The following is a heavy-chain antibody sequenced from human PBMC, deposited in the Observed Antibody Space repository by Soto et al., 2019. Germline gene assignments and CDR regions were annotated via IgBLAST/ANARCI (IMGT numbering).Heavy chain of an antibody. CDR1: GFTFSSAW. J-gene: IGHJ4*02. CDR3: TADLPAFIPQVDS. CDR2: IKSQNDGGTT. V-gene: IGHV3-15*07. D-gene: IGHD3-3*02. Sequence: EVHLVESGGGLMKPGESLRLSCAASGFTFSSAWFNWVRQAPGKGLEWVGRIKSQNDGGTTDYAAPVRDRFTISKDDSINTLYLQMNSLQTEDTGVYFFTADLPAFIPQVDSWGQGTLVTVSS.